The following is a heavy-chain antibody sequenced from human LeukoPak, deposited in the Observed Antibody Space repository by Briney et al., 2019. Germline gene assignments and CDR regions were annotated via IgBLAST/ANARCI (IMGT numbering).Heavy chain of an antibody. CDR2: ISYDGSNK. D-gene: IGHD3-22*01. CDR3: AKHNSRTLTMILVVTPYYFDY. J-gene: IGHJ4*02. Sequence: PGGSLRLSCAASGFTFSSYGMHWVRQAPGKGLEWVAVISYDGSNKYYADSVKGRFTISRDNSKNTLYLQMNSLRAEDTAVYYCAKHNSRTLTMILVVTPYYFDYWGQGTLVTVSS. V-gene: IGHV3-30*18. CDR1: GFTFSSYG.